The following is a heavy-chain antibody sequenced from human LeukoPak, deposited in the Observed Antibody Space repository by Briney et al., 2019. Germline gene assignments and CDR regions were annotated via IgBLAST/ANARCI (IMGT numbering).Heavy chain of an antibody. CDR1: GFTFSSYS. CDR2: ISSSSSTI. CDR3: ARDRDGYNESPQTH. D-gene: IGHD5-24*01. J-gene: IGHJ3*01. Sequence: QAGGSLRLSCAASGFTFSSYSMNWVRQAPGKGLEWVSYISSSSSTIYYADSVKGRFTIFRDSAKNSLCLQMNSLRAEDTAVYYCARDRDGYNESPQTHWGQGTMVTVSS. V-gene: IGHV3-48*01.